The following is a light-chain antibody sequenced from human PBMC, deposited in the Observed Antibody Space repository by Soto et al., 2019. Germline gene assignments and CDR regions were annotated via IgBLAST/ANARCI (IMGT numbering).Light chain of an antibody. Sequence: EMVLTQSPGTLSLSPGERATLSCRASQSVSSSYLAWYQQKPGQAPRLLIYGASSRATGIPDRFSGSGYGTDFTLTISRLEPEDFAVYYCQQYGSSPRTFGQGTKVDIK. J-gene: IGKJ1*01. CDR2: GAS. V-gene: IGKV3-20*01. CDR3: QQYGSSPRT. CDR1: QSVSSSY.